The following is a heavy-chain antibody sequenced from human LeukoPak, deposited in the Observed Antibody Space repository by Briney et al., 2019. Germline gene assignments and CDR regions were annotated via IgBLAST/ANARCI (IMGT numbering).Heavy chain of an antibody. V-gene: IGHV1-18*01. CDR3: ARLGVAGDPSSAEYLQH. Sequence: ASVKVSCKASGYTFTSYAISWVRQAPGQGLDWMGWISLYNAKTNYPHKLQGRVTMTTDTSTSTAYMELMSLRSDDTAVYYCARLGVAGDPSSAEYLQHWGQGTLVTVSS. J-gene: IGHJ1*01. CDR1: GYTFTSYA. D-gene: IGHD6-19*01. CDR2: ISLYNAKT.